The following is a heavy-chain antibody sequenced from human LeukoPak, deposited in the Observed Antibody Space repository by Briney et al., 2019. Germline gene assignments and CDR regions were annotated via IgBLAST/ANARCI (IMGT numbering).Heavy chain of an antibody. D-gene: IGHD2-21*01. J-gene: IGHJ5*02. CDR2: IYTSGST. CDR3: AGDLGIAPHNWLDP. V-gene: IGHV4-4*07. Sequence: PSETLSLTCTVSGGSISSYYWSWIRQPAGKGLEWIGRIYTSGSTNYNPSLKSRVTMSVDTSKNQFSLKLSSVTAADTAVYYCAGDLGIAPHNWLDPWGQGTLVTVSS. CDR1: GGSISSYY.